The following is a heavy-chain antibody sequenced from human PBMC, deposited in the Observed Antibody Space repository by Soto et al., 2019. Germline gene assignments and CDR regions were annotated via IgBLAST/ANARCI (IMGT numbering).Heavy chain of an antibody. CDR3: TRDPGIAAASKAFDI. J-gene: IGHJ3*02. D-gene: IGHD6-13*01. Sequence: GGSLILSCAASGFNFISYAMSWVRPAPGKGLEWVSYISGSGSTIYYADSVKGRFTISRDNAKNSLYLQMNSLKTEDTAVYYCTRDPGIAAASKAFDIWGQGTMVTVS. V-gene: IGHV3-48*04. CDR1: GFNFISYA. CDR2: ISGSGSTI.